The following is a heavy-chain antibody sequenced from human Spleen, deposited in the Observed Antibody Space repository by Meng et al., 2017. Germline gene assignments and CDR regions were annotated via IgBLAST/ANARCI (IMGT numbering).Heavy chain of an antibody. D-gene: IGHD3-22*01. CDR1: GFSFDEYG. V-gene: IGHV3-20*04. CDR2: IKWNGGST. Sequence: GESLKISCAASGFSFDEYGMSWVRQAPGKGLEWVSTIKWNGGSTDYADSVKGRFTISRDNAKNALYLQMNSLRAEDTALYYCARDSSGFDYWGQGILVTVSS. CDR3: ARDSSGFDY. J-gene: IGHJ4*02.